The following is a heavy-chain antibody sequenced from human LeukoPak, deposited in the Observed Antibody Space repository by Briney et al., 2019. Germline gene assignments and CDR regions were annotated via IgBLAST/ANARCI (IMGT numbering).Heavy chain of an antibody. V-gene: IGHV4-38-2*02. CDR1: GYSISSGYY. CDR2: FYDSGNT. Sequence: SETLSLTCTVSGYSISSGYYWGWIRQPPGKGLEWIGSFYDSGNTYYNPSLRSRVTISVDTSKNQFSLKVRSVTAADTAVYFCARGKSRGSHIDYWGQGTLVTVSS. CDR3: ARGKSRGSHIDY. J-gene: IGHJ4*02. D-gene: IGHD1-26*01.